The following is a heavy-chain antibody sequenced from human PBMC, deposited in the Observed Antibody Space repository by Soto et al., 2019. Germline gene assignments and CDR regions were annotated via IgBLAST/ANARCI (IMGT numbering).Heavy chain of an antibody. J-gene: IGHJ6*02. Sequence: SETLSLTCAVYGGSFSAYYWSRIRQPPGKGLEWVGEINHSGSTNYNPSLKSRVTISVDTSKNQFSLKLSSVTAADTAVYYCASGPGSGTYETDGMDVWGQGTTVTVS. D-gene: IGHD1-26*01. CDR3: ASGPGSGTYETDGMDV. CDR1: GGSFSAYY. CDR2: INHSGST. V-gene: IGHV4-34*01.